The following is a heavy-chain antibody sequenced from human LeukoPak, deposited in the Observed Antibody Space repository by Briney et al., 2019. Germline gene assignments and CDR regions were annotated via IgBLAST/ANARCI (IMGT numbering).Heavy chain of an antibody. CDR2: ISRTGGST. J-gene: IGHJ4*02. V-gene: IGHV3-23*01. CDR3: AKESGYGSGIDY. D-gene: IGHD3-10*01. CDR1: GFTFSSYS. Sequence: GGPLRLSCAASGFTFSSYSMNWVRQAPGKGREWVSAISRTGGSTYYADSVKGRFTISRDNSKNTLYLQMNSLRAEDTAVYYCAKESGYGSGIDYWGQGTLVTVSS.